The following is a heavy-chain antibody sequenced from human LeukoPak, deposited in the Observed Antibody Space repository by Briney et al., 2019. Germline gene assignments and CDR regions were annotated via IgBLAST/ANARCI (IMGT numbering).Heavy chain of an antibody. CDR2: IYHSGST. D-gene: IGHD3-10*01. CDR1: GGSISSSNW. V-gene: IGHV4-4*02. J-gene: IGHJ4*02. CDR3: ARIPFYGSGSYALDY. Sequence: SETLSLTCAVSGGSISSSNWWSWVRQPPGKGLEWIGEIYHSGSTNYNPSLKSRVTISVDKSKNQFSLKLSSVTAADTVVYYCARIPFYGSGSYALDYWGQGTLVTVSS.